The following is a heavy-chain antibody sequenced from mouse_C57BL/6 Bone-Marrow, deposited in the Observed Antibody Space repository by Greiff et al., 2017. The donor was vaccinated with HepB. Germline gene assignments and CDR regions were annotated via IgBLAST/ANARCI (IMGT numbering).Heavy chain of an antibody. CDR1: GYTFTDHT. CDR2: IYPRDGST. CDR3: ANSYDYGSSSFAY. Sequence: VQLQQSDAELVKPGASVKISCKVSGYTFTDHTIPWVKQRPEKGLEWIGNIYPRDGSTKYNEKFKGRTTLTEDKSSSTAYMQLNRLTSEDSAVYFCANSYDYGSSSFAYWGQGTLVTVSS. D-gene: IGHD1-1*01. J-gene: IGHJ3*01. V-gene: IGHV1-78*01.